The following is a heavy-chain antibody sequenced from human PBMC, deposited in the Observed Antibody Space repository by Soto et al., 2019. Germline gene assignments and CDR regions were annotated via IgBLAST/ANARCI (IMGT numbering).Heavy chain of an antibody. D-gene: IGHD1-7*01. J-gene: IGHJ4*02. CDR1: GGSISSYY. V-gene: IGHV4-59*12. CDR3: ARDQTGTTADY. CDR2: IYYSGST. Sequence: SETLSLTCTVSGGSISSYYWSWIRQPPGKGLEWIGYIYYSGSTNYNPSLKSRVTISVDTSKNQFSLKLSSVTAADTAVYYCARDQTGTTADYWGQGTLVTVSS.